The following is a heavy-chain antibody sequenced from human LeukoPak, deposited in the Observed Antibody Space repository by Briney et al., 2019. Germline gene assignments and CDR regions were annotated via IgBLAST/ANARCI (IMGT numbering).Heavy chain of an antibody. D-gene: IGHD7-27*01. CDR3: ASRGDVSAGFDY. J-gene: IGHJ4*02. CDR1: GYTFTSYY. Sequence: ASVKVSCKASGYTFTSYYMHWVRQAPGQGLEWMGIINPSGGSTSYAQKFQGRVTITADESTSTAYMELSSLRSEDTAVYYCASRGDVSAGFDYWGQGTLVTVSS. CDR2: INPSGGST. V-gene: IGHV1-46*01.